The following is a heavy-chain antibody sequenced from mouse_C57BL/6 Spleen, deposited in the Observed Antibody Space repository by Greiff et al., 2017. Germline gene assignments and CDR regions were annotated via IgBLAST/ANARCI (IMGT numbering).Heavy chain of an antibody. CDR2: IYPGDGDT. V-gene: IGHV1-80*01. D-gene: IGHD2-5*01. J-gene: IGHJ2*01. CDR1: GYAFSSYW. Sequence: QVQLKQSGAELVKPGASVKISCKASGYAFSSYWMNWVKQRPGKGLEWIGQIYPGDGDTTYNGKFKGKATLTAGKSSSTAYMQLSSLTCEDSAVYFCARSWSKGDYFAYWGQGTTLTVSA. CDR3: ARSWSKGDYFAY.